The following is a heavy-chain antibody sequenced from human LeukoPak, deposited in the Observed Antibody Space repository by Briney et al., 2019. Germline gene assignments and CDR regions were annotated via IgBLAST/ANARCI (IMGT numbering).Heavy chain of an antibody. D-gene: IGHD3-22*01. CDR1: GFIFSTYW. CDR2: IKPDGSEK. V-gene: IGHV3-7*01. Sequence: GGSLRLSCAASGFIFSTYWMNWVRQAPGKGLEWVANIKPDGSEKYYVDSVKGRFIISRDNAKNSLYLQMNSLRAEDTAVYYCARERDANYYDSSGYYSIRDYWGQGTLVTVSS. CDR3: ARERDANYYDSSGYYSIRDY. J-gene: IGHJ4*02.